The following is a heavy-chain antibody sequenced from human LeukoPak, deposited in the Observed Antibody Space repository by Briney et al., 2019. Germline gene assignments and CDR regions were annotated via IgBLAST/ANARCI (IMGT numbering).Heavy chain of an antibody. D-gene: IGHD5-18*01. CDR2: IWYDGSNK. V-gene: IGHV3-33*01. J-gene: IGHJ4*02. CDR3: ARTETAMVSFDY. Sequence: QPGGSLRLSCAASGFTFSSYGMHWVRQAPGKGLEWVAVIWYDGSNKYYADSVKGRFTISRDNSKNTLYLQMNSLRAEDTAVCYCARTETAMVSFDYWGQGTLVTVSS. CDR1: GFTFSSYG.